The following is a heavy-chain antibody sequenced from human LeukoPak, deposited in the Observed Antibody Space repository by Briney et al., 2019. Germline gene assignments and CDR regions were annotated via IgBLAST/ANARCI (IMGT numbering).Heavy chain of an antibody. Sequence: PGGSLRLSCAACGFTFSSYAMSWVRQAPGKGMEWVSAISGSGGSTYYADSVKGRFTISRDNSKNTLYLQMNSLRAEDTAVYYCAKDQGGSYPTLFDYWGQGTLVTVSS. CDR2: ISGSGGST. D-gene: IGHD1-26*01. CDR3: AKDQGGSYPTLFDY. J-gene: IGHJ4*02. CDR1: GFTFSSYA. V-gene: IGHV3-23*01.